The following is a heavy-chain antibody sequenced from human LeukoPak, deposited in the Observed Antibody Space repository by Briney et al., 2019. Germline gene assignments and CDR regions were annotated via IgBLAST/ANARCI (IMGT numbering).Heavy chain of an antibody. CDR2: IIPNSGGT. D-gene: IGHD3-10*01. J-gene: IGHJ4*02. Sequence: ASVKVSCKASGYTFTDYYLHWVRQAPGQGLEWMGRIIPNSGGTNYAQKFQGRATMTRDTSTSTAYMELRSLRSDDTAVYYCARDRVLWFGELSIPFDCWGQGTLVTVSS. CDR1: GYTFTDYY. V-gene: IGHV1-2*06. CDR3: ARDRVLWFGELSIPFDC.